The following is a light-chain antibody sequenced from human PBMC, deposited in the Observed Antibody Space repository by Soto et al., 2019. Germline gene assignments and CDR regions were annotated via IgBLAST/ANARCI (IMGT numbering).Light chain of an antibody. V-gene: IGKV3-11*01. J-gene: IGKJ4*01. Sequence: EIVLTQSPATLSLSPGERATLSCRASQSINIYLAWYQQRPGQAPRLLIYAASNRAPGIPPRFSGSGSGTDFTLTISSLEPEDFVVYYCQQRNNWPLTFGGGTKVEIK. CDR3: QQRNNWPLT. CDR2: AAS. CDR1: QSINIY.